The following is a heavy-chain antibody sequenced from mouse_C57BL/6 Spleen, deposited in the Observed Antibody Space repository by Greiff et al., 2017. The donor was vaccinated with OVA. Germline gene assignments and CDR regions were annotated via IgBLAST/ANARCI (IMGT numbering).Heavy chain of an antibody. Sequence: QVQLKQSGAELVRPGASVTLSCKASGYTFTDYEMHWVKQTPVPGLEWIGAIDPETGGTAYNQKFKGKAILTADKSSSTAYMELRSLTSEDSAVYYCTRRDLLLRMDYWGQGTSVTVSS. CDR3: TRRDLLLRMDY. J-gene: IGHJ4*01. V-gene: IGHV1-15*01. CDR2: IDPETGGT. CDR1: GYTFTDYE. D-gene: IGHD2-10*01.